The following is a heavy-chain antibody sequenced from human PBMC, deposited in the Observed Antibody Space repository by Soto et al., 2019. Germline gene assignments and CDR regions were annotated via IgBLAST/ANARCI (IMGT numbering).Heavy chain of an antibody. Sequence: QVQLVESGGGVVQPGRSLRLSCAASGFTFSSYGMHWVRQAPGKGLEWVAVISYDGSNKYYADSVKGRFTISRDNSKNTLYLQMNSLRAEDTAVYYCAKEARFMVATIEGDAFDIWGQGTMVTVSS. CDR3: AKEARFMVATIEGDAFDI. CDR2: ISYDGSNK. CDR1: GFTFSSYG. J-gene: IGHJ3*02. V-gene: IGHV3-30*18. D-gene: IGHD5-12*01.